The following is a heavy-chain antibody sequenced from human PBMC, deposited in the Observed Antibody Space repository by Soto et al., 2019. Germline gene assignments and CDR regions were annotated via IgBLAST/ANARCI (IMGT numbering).Heavy chain of an antibody. CDR3: TASSGWYNALDI. V-gene: IGHV3-23*01. J-gene: IGHJ3*02. Sequence: GGSLRLSCAASGFTFSSYAMSWVRQAPGKGLEWVSAISGSGGSTYYADSVKGRFTISRDNSKNTLYLQMNSLRAEDTAVYYCTASSGWYNALDIWGQGTMVTVSS. CDR1: GFTFSSYA. D-gene: IGHD6-19*01. CDR2: ISGSGGST.